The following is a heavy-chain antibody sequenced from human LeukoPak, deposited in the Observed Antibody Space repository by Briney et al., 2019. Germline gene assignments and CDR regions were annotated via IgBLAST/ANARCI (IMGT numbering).Heavy chain of an antibody. CDR1: GFTFSSYS. J-gene: IGHJ4*02. D-gene: IGHD3-3*01. CDR3: ARDPSYDFWSGYSGFTFDY. Sequence: GGSLRLSCAASGFTFSSYSVNWVRQAPGKGLEWVSSISSSSSYIYYADSVKGRFTISRDNAKNSLYLQMNSLRAEDTAVYYCARDPSYDFWSGYSGFTFDYWGQGTLVTVSS. CDR2: ISSSSSYI. V-gene: IGHV3-21*01.